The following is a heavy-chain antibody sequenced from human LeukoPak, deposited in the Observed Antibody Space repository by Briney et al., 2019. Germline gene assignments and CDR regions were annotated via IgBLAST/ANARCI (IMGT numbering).Heavy chain of an antibody. Sequence: GGSLRLSCAASGFTVSSDYMSWVRQPPGKGLEWVANIKQDGSEKYYVDSVKGRFTVSRDNAKNSLSLQMNILRVEDTAVYYCARGVSWTFDNWGRGALVTVSS. CDR3: ARGVSWTFDN. D-gene: IGHD6-13*01. CDR1: GFTVSSDY. CDR2: IKQDGSEK. J-gene: IGHJ4*02. V-gene: IGHV3-7*04.